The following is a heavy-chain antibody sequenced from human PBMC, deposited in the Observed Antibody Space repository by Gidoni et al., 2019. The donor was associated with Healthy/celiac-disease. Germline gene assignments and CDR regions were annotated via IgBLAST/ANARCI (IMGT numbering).Heavy chain of an antibody. CDR2: IYHSGST. J-gene: IGHJ5*02. V-gene: IGHV4-38-2*02. Sequence: QVQLQESGPGLVKPSETLSLTCAVSGYSISSGYYWGWIRQPPGKGLEWIGSIYHSGSTYYNPSLKSRVTISVDTSKNQFSLKLSSVTAADTAVYYCARDEFYNYWVGTTVTRGWFDPWGQGTLVTVSS. CDR3: ARDEFYNYWVGTTVTRGWFDP. D-gene: IGHD4-17*01. CDR1: GYSISSGYY.